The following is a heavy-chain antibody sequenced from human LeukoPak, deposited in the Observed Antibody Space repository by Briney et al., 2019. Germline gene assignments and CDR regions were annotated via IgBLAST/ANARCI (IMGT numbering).Heavy chain of an antibody. V-gene: IGHV1-24*01. CDR2: FDPEDGET. J-gene: IGHJ2*01. D-gene: IGHD3-16*01. CDR3: ATGPLIPWGYFDL. Sequence: ASVKVSCKASGYTFTDYYMHWVQQAPGKGLEWMGGFDPEDGETIYAQKFQGRVTMTEDTSTDTAYMELSSLRSEDTAVYYCATGPLIPWGYFDLWGRGTLVTVSS. CDR1: GYTFTDYY.